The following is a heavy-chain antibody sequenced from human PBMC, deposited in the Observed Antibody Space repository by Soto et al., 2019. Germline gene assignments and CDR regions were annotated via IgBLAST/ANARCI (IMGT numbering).Heavy chain of an antibody. CDR3: ARGVHYDSSGYYYFY. Sequence: QVQLVQSGAEVKKPGSSVKVSCKASGGTFNNYAISWVRQAPGQGLEWMGGIIPIFGTANYAQKFQGRVTSTADESTSTGYMELRSLRSEDTAVYYCARGVHYDSSGYYYFYWGQGTLVTVSS. CDR2: IIPIFGTA. D-gene: IGHD3-22*01. J-gene: IGHJ4*02. V-gene: IGHV1-69*01. CDR1: GGTFNNYA.